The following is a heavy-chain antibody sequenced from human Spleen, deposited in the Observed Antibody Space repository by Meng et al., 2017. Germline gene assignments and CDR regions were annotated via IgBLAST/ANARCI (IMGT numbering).Heavy chain of an antibody. V-gene: IGHV3-48*03. J-gene: IGHJ4*02. CDR1: GFTFSSYE. CDR3: AREGAARGSPLFDY. CDR2: ISNSGDTI. D-gene: IGHD6-6*01. Sequence: GGSLRLSCAASGFTFSSYEMNWVRQAPGKGLEWISCISNSGDTIYYADSVKGRFTISRDNAKNSLYLQMNSLRAEDTAIYYCAREGAARGSPLFDYWGQGTRVTVSS.